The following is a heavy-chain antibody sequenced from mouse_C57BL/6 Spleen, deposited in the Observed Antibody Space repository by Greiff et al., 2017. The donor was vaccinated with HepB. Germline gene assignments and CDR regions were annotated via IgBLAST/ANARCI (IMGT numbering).Heavy chain of an antibody. V-gene: IGHV5-6*01. CDR3: ARHQDYVDY. Sequence: EVNVVESGGDLVKPGGSLKLSCAASGFTFSSYGMSWVRQTPDKRLEWVATISSGGSYTYYPDSVKGRFTISRDNAKNTLYLQMSSLKSEDTAMYYCARHQDYVDYWGQGTTLTVSS. CDR2: ISSGGSYT. D-gene: IGHD3-2*02. CDR1: GFTFSSYG. J-gene: IGHJ2*01.